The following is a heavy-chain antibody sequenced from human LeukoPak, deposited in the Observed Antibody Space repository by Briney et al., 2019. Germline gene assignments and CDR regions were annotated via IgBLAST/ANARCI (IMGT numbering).Heavy chain of an antibody. J-gene: IGHJ4*02. D-gene: IGHD3-3*01. Sequence: GGSLRLSCAASGFTFSSYGMHWVRQAPGKGLELVAVISYDGSNKYYADSVKGRFTISRDNSKNTLYLQMNSLRAEDTAVYYCATYYDFWSGYYPFDYWGQGTLVTVSS. CDR3: ATYYDFWSGYYPFDY. CDR1: GFTFSSYG. V-gene: IGHV3-30*03. CDR2: ISYDGSNK.